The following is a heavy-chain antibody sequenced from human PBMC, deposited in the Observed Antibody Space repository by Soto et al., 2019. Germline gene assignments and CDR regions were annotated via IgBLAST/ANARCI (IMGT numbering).Heavy chain of an antibody. Sequence: ASVKVSCKASGYTFTENQIHWLRRAPGQRLEWMGRIDPKSGDTTFAQTYQGRVTMTRDTSSNTVYMELTRLTSDDTAVYYCARAGDSGYDLLGNWFDPWGQGTLVTVSS. J-gene: IGHJ5*02. CDR3: ARAGDSGYDLLGNWFDP. V-gene: IGHV1-2*02. CDR1: GYTFTENQ. CDR2: IDPKSGDT. D-gene: IGHD5-12*01.